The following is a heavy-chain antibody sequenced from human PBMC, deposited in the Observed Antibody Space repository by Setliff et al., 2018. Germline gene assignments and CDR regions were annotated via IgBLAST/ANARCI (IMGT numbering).Heavy chain of an antibody. D-gene: IGHD3-22*01. CDR2: IYYSGST. Sequence: SETLSLTCTVSGGSISGGGYYWSWIRQHPREGLEWIGYIYYSGSTNYTPSLKSRVTLSVDTSRNHFSLKLNSVTAADTAVYYCARSGYYSIDAFDIWGQGTMVTVSS. V-gene: IGHV4-31*03. J-gene: IGHJ3*02. CDR1: GGSISGGGYY. CDR3: ARSGYYSIDAFDI.